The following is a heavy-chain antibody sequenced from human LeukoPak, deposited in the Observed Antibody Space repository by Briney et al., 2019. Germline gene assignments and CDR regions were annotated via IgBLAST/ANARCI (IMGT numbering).Heavy chain of an antibody. CDR1: GFTFSSYS. CDR2: ISSSSSYI. V-gene: IGHV3-21*01. Sequence: GGSLRLSCAASGFTFSSYSMNWVRQAPGKGLEWVSCISSSSSYIYYADSVKGRFTISRDNAKNSLYLQMNSLRAEDTAVYYCAELGITMIGGVWGKGTTVTISS. CDR3: AELGITMIGGV. J-gene: IGHJ6*04. D-gene: IGHD3-10*02.